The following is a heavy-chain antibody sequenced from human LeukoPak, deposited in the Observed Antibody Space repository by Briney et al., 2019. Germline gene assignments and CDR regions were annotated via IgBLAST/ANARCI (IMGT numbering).Heavy chain of an antibody. CDR1: GGSFSGYY. CDR2: INHSGGT. D-gene: IGHD6-13*01. CDR3: ASLSESSSRDY. Sequence: SETLSLTCAVYGGSFSGYYWSWIRQPPGKGLEWIGEINHSGGTNYNPSLKSRVTISVDTSKNQFSLKLSSVTAADTAVYYCASLSESSSRDYWGQGTLVTVSS. J-gene: IGHJ4*02. V-gene: IGHV4-34*01.